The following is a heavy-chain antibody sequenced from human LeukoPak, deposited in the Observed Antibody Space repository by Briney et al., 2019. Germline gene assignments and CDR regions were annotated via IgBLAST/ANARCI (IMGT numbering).Heavy chain of an antibody. CDR1: GFTFSNYA. CDR2: ISRSGGTT. CDR3: ARVGDIDAFDI. D-gene: IGHD4-17*01. J-gene: IGHJ3*02. V-gene: IGHV3-64*01. Sequence: GGSLRLSCAASGFTFSNYAIHWVRQAPGKGLEYVSAISRSGGTTYYANSVKGRFTISRDNSENTLFLQMGSLRAEDMAVYYCARVGDIDAFDIWGQGTMVTVSS.